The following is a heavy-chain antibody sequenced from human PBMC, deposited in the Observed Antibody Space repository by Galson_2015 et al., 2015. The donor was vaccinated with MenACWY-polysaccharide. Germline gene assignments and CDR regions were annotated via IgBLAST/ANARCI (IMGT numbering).Heavy chain of an antibody. CDR3: ARLEKYSGSFYILY. CDR1: DYSIRSGYF. CDR2: IFHSGTT. Sequence: LSLTCAVSDYSIRSGYFWDWIRQPPGKGLEWIASIFHSGTTYYNPSLKSRVTISVDTSKNQFSLKLSSVTAADTAVYYCARLEKYSGSFYILYWGQGTLVTVSS. D-gene: IGHD1-26*01. V-gene: IGHV4-38-2*01. J-gene: IGHJ4*02.